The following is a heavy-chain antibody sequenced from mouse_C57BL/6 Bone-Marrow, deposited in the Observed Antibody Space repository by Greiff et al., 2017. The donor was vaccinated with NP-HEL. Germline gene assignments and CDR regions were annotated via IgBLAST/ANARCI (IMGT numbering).Heavy chain of an antibody. D-gene: IGHD2-1*01. CDR2: IWGVGRT. CDR1: GFSLTSYG. V-gene: IGHV2-6*01. Sequence: LVAPSQSLSITCTVSGFSLTSYGVAWVRQSPGKCLEWLGVIWGVGRTNYNSALKSRLSISKDNSKCQVFLKMNRLQTDDTAMYYCASEGNPYYAMDYWGQGTSVTVSS. CDR3: ASEGNPYYAMDY. J-gene: IGHJ4*01.